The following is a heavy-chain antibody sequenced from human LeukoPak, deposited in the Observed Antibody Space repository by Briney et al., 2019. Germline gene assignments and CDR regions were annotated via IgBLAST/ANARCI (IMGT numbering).Heavy chain of an antibody. J-gene: IGHJ4*02. Sequence: GRSLRLSCAASGFTFDDYAMHWVRQAPGKGLEWVSGISWNSGSIGYADSVKGRFTISRDNAKNSLYLQMNSLRAEDTAVYYCAGGTAMVKMADYWGQGTLVTVSS. D-gene: IGHD5-18*01. V-gene: IGHV3-9*01. CDR2: ISWNSGSI. CDR3: AGGTAMVKMADY. CDR1: GFTFDDYA.